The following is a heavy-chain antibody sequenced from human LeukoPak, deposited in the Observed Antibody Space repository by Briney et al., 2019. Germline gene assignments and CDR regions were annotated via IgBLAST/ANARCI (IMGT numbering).Heavy chain of an antibody. CDR2: ISYDGSNK. CDR1: GFTFSSYG. D-gene: IGHD6-19*01. J-gene: IGHJ4*02. CDR3: AKERDSSGWYYFDY. Sequence: GGSLRLSCAASGFTFSSYGMHWVCQAPGKGLEWVAVISYDGSNKYYADSVKGRFTISRDNSKNTLYLQMNSLRAEGTAVYYCAKERDSSGWYYFDYWGQGTLVTVSS. V-gene: IGHV3-30*18.